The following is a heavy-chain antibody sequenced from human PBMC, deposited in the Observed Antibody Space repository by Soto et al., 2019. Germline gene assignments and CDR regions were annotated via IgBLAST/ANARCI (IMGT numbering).Heavy chain of an antibody. CDR3: VRPLPSGQNYGMDV. D-gene: IGHD3-10*01. V-gene: IGHV3-53*01. J-gene: IGHJ6*02. Sequence: EVQLVESGGGLIQPGGSLKLSCAASGLTVSNNYMSWVRQAPGKGLEWVSVIYNDGKTYYADSVKGRLTISRDTSKNTLHLQMDSLRDEDTAVYYCVRPLPSGQNYGMDVWGQGTTVTVSS. CDR2: IYNDGKT. CDR1: GLTVSNNY.